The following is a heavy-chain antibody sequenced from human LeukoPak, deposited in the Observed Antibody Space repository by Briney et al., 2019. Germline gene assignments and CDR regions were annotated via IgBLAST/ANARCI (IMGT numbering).Heavy chain of an antibody. J-gene: IGHJ4*01. Sequence: GGSLRLSCAASGFSFSSYAFAWVRQTPGKGLEWVAAVTGRGVATHYADSVKGRFTISRDNSKNTMYLQMNSLRAEDTAMCFCGADPNGDYVGALGYWGRGTLVTVSS. CDR3: GADPNGDYVGALGY. CDR1: GFSFSSYA. V-gene: IGHV3-23*01. D-gene: IGHD2-8*01. CDR2: VTGRGVAT.